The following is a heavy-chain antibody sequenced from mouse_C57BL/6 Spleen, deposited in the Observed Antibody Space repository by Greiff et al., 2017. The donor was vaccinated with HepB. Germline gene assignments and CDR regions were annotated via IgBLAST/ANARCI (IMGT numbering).Heavy chain of an antibody. D-gene: IGHD1-1*01. Sequence: VKLMESGGCLVQPGGSMKLSCVASGFTFRNYWMNWVRQSPEKGLEWVAQIRLKSDNYATHYAESVKGRFTISRDDSKSSVYLQMNNLRAEDTGIYYCTGLPYAMDYWGQGTSVTVSS. V-gene: IGHV6-3*01. CDR2: IRLKSDNYAT. J-gene: IGHJ4*01. CDR3: TGLPYAMDY. CDR1: GFTFRNYW.